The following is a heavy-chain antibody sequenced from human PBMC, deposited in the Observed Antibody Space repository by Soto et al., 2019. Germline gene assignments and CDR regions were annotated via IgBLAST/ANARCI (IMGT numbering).Heavy chain of an antibody. Sequence: GSGPTLVNPTQTLTLTCTFSGFSLSTSGVGVGWIRQPPGKALEWLALIYWDDDKRYSPSLKSRLTITKDTSKNHVVLTMTNMDPVDTATYYCAHTPGYQLELRIDNWFDPWGQGTLVTVSS. CDR3: AHTPGYQLELRIDNWFDP. V-gene: IGHV2-5*02. J-gene: IGHJ5*02. CDR1: GFSLSTSGVG. D-gene: IGHD1-7*01. CDR2: IYWDDDK.